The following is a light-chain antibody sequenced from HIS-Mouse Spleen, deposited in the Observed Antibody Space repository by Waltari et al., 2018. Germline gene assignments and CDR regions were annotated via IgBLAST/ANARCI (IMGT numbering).Light chain of an antibody. CDR2: EVS. V-gene: IGLV2-8*01. J-gene: IGLJ1*01. CDR3: SSYAGSNNFV. Sequence: QSALTQPPSASGSPGQSVTISCTGTSSDVGGYNYVSWYQQHPGKAPKLMIYEVSKRPSGVPDRFSGSKSDNTASLPVSGRQAEDEADYYCSSYAGSNNFVFGTGTKVTVL. CDR1: SSDVGGYNY.